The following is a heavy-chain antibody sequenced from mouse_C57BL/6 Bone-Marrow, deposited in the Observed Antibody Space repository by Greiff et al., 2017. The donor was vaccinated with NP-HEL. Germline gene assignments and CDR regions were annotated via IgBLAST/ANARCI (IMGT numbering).Heavy chain of an antibody. D-gene: IGHD2-4*01. CDR2: INYDGSST. Sequence: EVQRVESEGGLVQPGSSMKLSCTASGFTFSDYYMAWVRQVPEKGLEWVANINYDGSSTYYLDSLKSRFIISRDNAKNILYLQMSSLKSEDTATYYCARDSLYDYDWYFDVWGTGTTVTVSS. J-gene: IGHJ1*03. CDR1: GFTFSDYY. V-gene: IGHV5-16*01. CDR3: ARDSLYDYDWYFDV.